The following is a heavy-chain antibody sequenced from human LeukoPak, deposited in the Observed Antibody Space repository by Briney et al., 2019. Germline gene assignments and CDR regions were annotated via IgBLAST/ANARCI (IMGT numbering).Heavy chain of an antibody. Sequence: PGRSLRLSCAASGFTFSSYAMHRVRQAPGKGLEWVAVISYDGSNKYYADSVKGRFTISRDNSKNTLYLQMNSLRAEDTAVYYCARDGHGSSSWYNYMDVWGKGTTVTVSS. CDR3: ARDGHGSSSWYNYMDV. D-gene: IGHD6-13*01. J-gene: IGHJ6*03. CDR2: ISYDGSNK. V-gene: IGHV3-30-3*01. CDR1: GFTFSSYA.